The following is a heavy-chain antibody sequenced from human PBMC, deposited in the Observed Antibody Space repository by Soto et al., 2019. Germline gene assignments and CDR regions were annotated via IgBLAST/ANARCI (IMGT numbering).Heavy chain of an antibody. V-gene: IGHV1-18*01. Sequence: ASVKVSCKASGYTFTSYGISWVRQAPGQGLEWMGWISAYNGNTNYAQKLQGRVTMTTDTSTSTAYMELRSLRSDDTAVYYCARDLANYYGSGSYYTSSDYWGQGTLGTVSS. D-gene: IGHD3-10*01. J-gene: IGHJ4*02. CDR2: ISAYNGNT. CDR3: ARDLANYYGSGSYYTSSDY. CDR1: GYTFTSYG.